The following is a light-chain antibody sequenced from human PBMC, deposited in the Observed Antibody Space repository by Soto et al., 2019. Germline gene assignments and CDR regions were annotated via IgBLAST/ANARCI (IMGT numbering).Light chain of an antibody. Sequence: DIQMTQSPSSLSASLGDRVTITCRASQVIGNYLAWYQQKPGKVPKLLIYAASTLQSGVPSRFSGSGSGTDFTLTVSSLQPEDVATYYCQKYNSAPLTFGRGTKVDIK. CDR2: AAS. CDR1: QVIGNY. CDR3: QKYNSAPLT. J-gene: IGKJ4*01. V-gene: IGKV1-27*01.